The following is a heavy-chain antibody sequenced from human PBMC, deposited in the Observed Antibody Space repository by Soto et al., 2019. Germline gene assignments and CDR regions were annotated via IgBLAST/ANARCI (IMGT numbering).Heavy chain of an antibody. J-gene: IGHJ5*02. CDR1: GFTFSSYG. CDR2: ISYDGSNK. Sequence: QVQLVESGGGVVQPGRSLRLSCAASGFTFSSYGMHWVRQAPGKGLEWVAVISYDGSNKYYADSVKGRFTISRDNSKNTLYLQMNSLRAEDTDVYYCAKRGGGAYDFWSGYLPTWGQGTLVTVSS. V-gene: IGHV3-30*18. CDR3: AKRGGGAYDFWSGYLPT. D-gene: IGHD3-3*01.